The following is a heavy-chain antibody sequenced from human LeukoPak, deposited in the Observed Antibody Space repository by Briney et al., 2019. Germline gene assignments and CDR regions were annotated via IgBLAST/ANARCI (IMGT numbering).Heavy chain of an antibody. CDR1: GGSISSYY. Sequence: SETLSLTCTVSGGSISSYYWSWIRQPAGKGLEWIGRIYTSGSTNYNPSLKSRVTMSVDTSKNQFSLKLSSVTAADTAVYYCARPRPSIAAAGTEWFDPWGQGTLVTVSS. CDR2: IYTSGST. J-gene: IGHJ5*02. D-gene: IGHD6-13*01. V-gene: IGHV4-4*07. CDR3: ARPRPSIAAAGTEWFDP.